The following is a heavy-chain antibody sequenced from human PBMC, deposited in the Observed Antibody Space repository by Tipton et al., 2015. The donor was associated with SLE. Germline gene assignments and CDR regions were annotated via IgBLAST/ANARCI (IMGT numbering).Heavy chain of an antibody. CDR2: IGGGGGNT. Sequence: SLRLSCAASGFTFSRYAMTWVRQAPGKGLEWVSAIGGGGGNTYYADSVKGRFTIFRDNSKNTLYLQMNSLRADDTAVYYCVKEDGQFGYWYFDVWGRGTPVTVSS. V-gene: IGHV3-23*01. CDR3: VKEDGQFGYWYFDV. D-gene: IGHD3-10*01. J-gene: IGHJ2*01. CDR1: GFTFSRYA.